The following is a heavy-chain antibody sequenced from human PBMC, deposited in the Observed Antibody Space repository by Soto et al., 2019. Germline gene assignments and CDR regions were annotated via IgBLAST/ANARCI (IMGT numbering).Heavy chain of an antibody. CDR1: GGSISSGDYY. D-gene: IGHD3-9*01. V-gene: IGHV4-30-4*01. J-gene: IGHJ6*02. CDR2: IYYSGST. Sequence: SETLSLTCTVSGGSISSGDYYWSWIRQPPGKGLEWIGYIYYSGSTYYNPSLKSRVTISVDTSKNQFSLKLSSVTAADTAVYYCASTLANYDILTGYYPYYYYYGMDVWGQGTTVTVSS. CDR3: ASTLANYDILTGYYPYYYYYGMDV.